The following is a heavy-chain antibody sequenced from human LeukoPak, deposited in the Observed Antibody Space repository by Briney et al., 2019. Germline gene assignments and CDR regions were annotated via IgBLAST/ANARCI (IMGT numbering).Heavy chain of an antibody. CDR1: GASLSSYY. Sequence: SETLSPNCTVSGASLSSYYWSWIREVPGTGLEWIGSIYYSGVTNFNPSLKRRIAMSVDRSRNLFSLKLTSVTAADTAVYYCARREGSHYSVDIWGQGTTVTVSS. CDR2: IYYSGVT. D-gene: IGHD2-15*01. V-gene: IGHV4-59*08. J-gene: IGHJ6*02. CDR3: ARREGSHYSVDI.